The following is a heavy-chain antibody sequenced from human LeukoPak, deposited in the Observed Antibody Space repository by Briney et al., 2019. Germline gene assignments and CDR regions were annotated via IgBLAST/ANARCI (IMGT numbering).Heavy chain of an antibody. V-gene: IGHV4-59*01. J-gene: IGHJ4*02. CDR2: IYYSGST. CDR3: ARDRGYDFWSGYFNLGYFDY. Sequence: SETLSLTCTVSGGSISSYYWSWLRQPPGKGLEWIGYIYYSGSTNYNPSLKSRVTISVDTSKNQFSLKLSSVTAADTAVYYCARDRGYDFWSGYFNLGYFDYWGQGTLVTVSS. D-gene: IGHD3-3*01. CDR1: GGSISSYY.